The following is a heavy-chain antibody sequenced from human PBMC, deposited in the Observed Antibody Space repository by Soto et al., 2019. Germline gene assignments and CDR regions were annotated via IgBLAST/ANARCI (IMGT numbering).Heavy chain of an antibody. D-gene: IGHD5-12*01. J-gene: IGHJ4*02. V-gene: IGHV1-69*13. Sequence: SVKGSCKASGVTFSSYAISWVRQAPGQGLEWMGGIIPIFGTANYAQKFQGRVTITADESTSTAYMELSSLRAEDTAVYYCASDWRSSGYDQRFDYWGQGTLVTVSS. CDR2: IIPIFGTA. CDR3: ASDWRSSGYDQRFDY. CDR1: GVTFSSYA.